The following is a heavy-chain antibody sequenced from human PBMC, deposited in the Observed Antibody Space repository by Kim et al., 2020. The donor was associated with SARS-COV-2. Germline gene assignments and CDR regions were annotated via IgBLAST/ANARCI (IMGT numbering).Heavy chain of an antibody. CDR3: ARFGGSGLDY. J-gene: IGHJ4*02. Sequence: GGSLRLSCAASGSIFSGYGMHWVRQAPGKGLEWVALIWYDGSNKYYADSVKDRFSISRDNSKNTLYLQMSSLRAEDTAVYYCARFGGSGLDYWGQGTLVTVSS. CDR1: GSIFSGYG. V-gene: IGHV3-33*01. CDR2: IWYDGSNK. D-gene: IGHD1-26*01.